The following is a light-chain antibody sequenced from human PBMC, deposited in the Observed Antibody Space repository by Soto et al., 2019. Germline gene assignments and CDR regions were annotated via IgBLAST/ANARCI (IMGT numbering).Light chain of an antibody. CDR1: QDVNSY. Sequence: DIQLTQSPSSLSASVGDRVTITCQASQDVNSYLNWYQHKQGRAPKLLIYDASNLETGVPSRFSGSGSGTQFTLTISSLQPADIATYYCQQHESVPTFGPGTKVDIK. V-gene: IGKV1-33*01. CDR3: QQHESVPT. J-gene: IGKJ3*01. CDR2: DAS.